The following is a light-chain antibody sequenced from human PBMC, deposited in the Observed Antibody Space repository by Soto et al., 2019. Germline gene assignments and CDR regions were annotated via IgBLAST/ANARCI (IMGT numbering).Light chain of an antibody. CDR2: EDS. Sequence: QSALTQPASVSGSPGQSITICCTGTSSDAGNYNFVSWYQQHPGKAPKVIIYEDSTRPSGVSNRISGSKSGNTASLTISGLQAEDEADYYCCSYAGSSTSRVFGGGTKLTVL. CDR3: CSYAGSSTSRV. V-gene: IGLV2-23*01. CDR1: SSDAGNYNF. J-gene: IGLJ3*02.